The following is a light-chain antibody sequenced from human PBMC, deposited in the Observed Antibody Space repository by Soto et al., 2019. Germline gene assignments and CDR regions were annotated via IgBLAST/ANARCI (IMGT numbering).Light chain of an antibody. CDR2: DVS. V-gene: IGLV2-14*01. CDR3: CSYAGSSTYV. Sequence: QSALTQPASVSGSPGQSITISCTGTSSDIGVYNYVSWYQQHPGKAPKLMIYDVSNRPSGVSNRFSGSKSGNTASLTISGLQAEDEADYYCCSYAGSSTYVFGTGTKVTVL. CDR1: SSDIGVYNY. J-gene: IGLJ1*01.